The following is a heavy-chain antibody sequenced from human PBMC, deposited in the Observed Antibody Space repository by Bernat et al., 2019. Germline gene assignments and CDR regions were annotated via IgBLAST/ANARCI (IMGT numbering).Heavy chain of an antibody. CDR2: ISGSGVST. V-gene: IGHV3-23*01. CDR3: ARGCSGGSCYGLDAFDV. D-gene: IGHD2-15*01. Sequence: EVQLLESGGGLVQPGGSLRLSCAASGFTFSSYAMSWVRQAPGKGLEWISVISGSGVSTYYADSVKGRFTISRDNSKNTLYLQMNSLRAEDTAVYYCARGCSGGSCYGLDAFDVWGQGTMVTVSS. J-gene: IGHJ3*01. CDR1: GFTFSSYA.